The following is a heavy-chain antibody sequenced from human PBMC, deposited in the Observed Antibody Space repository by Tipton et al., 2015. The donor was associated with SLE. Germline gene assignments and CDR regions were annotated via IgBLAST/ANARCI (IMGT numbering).Heavy chain of an antibody. CDR2: IYHSGST. Sequence: TLSLTCAVSGYSISSGYYWGWIRQPPGKGLEWIGSIYHSGSTYDNPSLKSRVTISVDTSKNQFSLKLSPVTAADTAVYYCAREGEVTTSPYYFDYWGQGTLVTVSS. V-gene: IGHV4-38-2*02. D-gene: IGHD4-17*01. CDR3: AREGEVTTSPYYFDY. J-gene: IGHJ4*02. CDR1: GYSISSGYY.